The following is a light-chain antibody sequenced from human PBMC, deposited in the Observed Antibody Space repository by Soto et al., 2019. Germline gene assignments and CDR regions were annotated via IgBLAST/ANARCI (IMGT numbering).Light chain of an antibody. Sequence: EIVLTQSPGTLSLSPGERATLSCRASQSVSSSYLAWYQQKPGQAPRLLIYGASSRATGIPDRFSGGGSGTDFNLTISRLEPEDFAVYYCQQFVSSLSSFTFGQGTKLEI. CDR3: QQFVSSLSSFT. CDR1: QSVSSSY. CDR2: GAS. J-gene: IGKJ2*01. V-gene: IGKV3-20*01.